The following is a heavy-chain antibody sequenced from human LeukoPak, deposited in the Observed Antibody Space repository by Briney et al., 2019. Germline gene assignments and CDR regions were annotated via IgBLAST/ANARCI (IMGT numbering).Heavy chain of an antibody. D-gene: IGHD3-10*01. CDR1: GYTFTGYY. J-gene: IGHJ4*02. CDR2: INPNSGGT. Sequence: ASVKVSCKASGYTFTGYYMHWVRQAPGQGLEWMGWINPNSGGTNYAQKFQGWVTMTRDTSISTAYMELSRLRSDDTAVYYCARGGLLWFGGFGDYWGQGTLVTVSS. CDR3: ARGGLLWFGGFGDY. V-gene: IGHV1-2*04.